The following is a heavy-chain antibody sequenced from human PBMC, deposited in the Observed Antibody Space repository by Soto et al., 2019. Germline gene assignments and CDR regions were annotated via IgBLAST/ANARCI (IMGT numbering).Heavy chain of an antibody. CDR3: ARDYSNYDAFDI. Sequence: SETLSLTCTVSGGSISSGGYYWSWIRQHPGKGLEWIGYIYYSGSTYYNPSLKSRVTISVDTSKNQFSLKLSSVTAADTAVYYCARDYSNYDAFDIWGQGTMVTVSS. CDR1: GGSISSGGYY. CDR2: IYYSGST. D-gene: IGHD4-4*01. V-gene: IGHV4-31*03. J-gene: IGHJ3*02.